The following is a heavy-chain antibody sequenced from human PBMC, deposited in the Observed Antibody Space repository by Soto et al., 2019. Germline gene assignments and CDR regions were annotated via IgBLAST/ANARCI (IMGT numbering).Heavy chain of an antibody. CDR3: AKDHDFWSGYYTSFDY. CDR2: VDSSGGTT. D-gene: IGHD3-3*01. CDR1: GFTFPNYA. Sequence: GGSLRLSCAASGFTFPNYAMTWVRQAPGMGLEWVSGVDSSGGTTYYADSVKGRFTISRDNSKNTLYLQMNSLRAEDTAVYFCAKDHDFWSGYYTSFDYWGQGTLVTVSS. V-gene: IGHV3-23*01. J-gene: IGHJ4*02.